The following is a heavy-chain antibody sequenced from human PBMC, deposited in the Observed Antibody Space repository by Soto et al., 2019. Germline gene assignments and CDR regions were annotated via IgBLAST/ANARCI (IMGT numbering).Heavy chain of an antibody. CDR2: VDRAGSGT. Sequence: VPLVESGGGSVQPGGSLRLSCVASGITFSGYWMHWVRQVPGKGLVWVARVDRAGSGTSYADSVKGRFTISRDNAKNTLSLQMDSLRVEDTAVYYCATVFEHWGQGIAVTVSS. V-gene: IGHV3-74*01. CDR3: ATVFEH. CDR1: GITFSGYW. J-gene: IGHJ4*02.